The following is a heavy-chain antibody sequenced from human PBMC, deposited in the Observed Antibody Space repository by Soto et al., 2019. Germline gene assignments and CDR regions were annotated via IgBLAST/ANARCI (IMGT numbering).Heavy chain of an antibody. CDR3: AREAAGLFRSGDSCYSGWSDS. CDR2: INAGNGNT. V-gene: IGHV1-3*01. Sequence: QVQLVQSGAEGKRPGASVNVSCKASGYTFTNYVVHWVRQAPGQRLEWMGWINAGNGNTRYSAKFQGRVTSTRDSSASTANMELSSLRSEDTAVYYCAREAAGLFRSGDSCYSGWSDSWGQGTPVTVSS. CDR1: GYTFTNYV. J-gene: IGHJ5*01. D-gene: IGHD2-15*01.